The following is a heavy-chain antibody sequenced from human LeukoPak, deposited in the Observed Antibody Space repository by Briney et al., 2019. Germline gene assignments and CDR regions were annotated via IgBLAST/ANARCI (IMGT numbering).Heavy chain of an antibody. J-gene: IGHJ4*02. V-gene: IGHV3-20*01. CDR1: GFTIEDSS. Sequence: GGSLRLSCAASGFTIEDSSMSWVRQAPGKGLEWVSGVDWNGGSKNYADSVKGRFTISRDNAKNSLYLQMDSLRGEDTALYHCARVGYHDSSGYYFDYWGQGTLVTVSS. CDR3: ARVGYHDSSGYYFDY. D-gene: IGHD3-22*01. CDR2: VDWNGGSK.